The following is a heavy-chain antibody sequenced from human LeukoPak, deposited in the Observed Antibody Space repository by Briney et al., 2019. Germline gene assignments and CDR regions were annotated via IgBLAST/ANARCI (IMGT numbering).Heavy chain of an antibody. CDR3: ARVGSGPLRNYYDY. Sequence: PGRSLRLSCAASGFTFSGHAMHWLRQVPGKGLQWVLGISHDGDNKYYPDSVKGRFIVSRDNSKNTLSLEMNSLRAGDTGLYYCARVGSGPLRNYYDYWGQGTPVTVSS. D-gene: IGHD3-3*01. CDR1: GFTFSGHA. CDR2: ISHDGDNK. J-gene: IGHJ4*02. V-gene: IGHV3-30-3*01.